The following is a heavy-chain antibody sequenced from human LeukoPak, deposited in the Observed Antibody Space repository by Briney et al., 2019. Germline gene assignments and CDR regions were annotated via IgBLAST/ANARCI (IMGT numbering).Heavy chain of an antibody. CDR3: AKDQSYVYYYYGMDV. Sequence: GGSLRLSCVASGLTFSSHAMTWVRQTPGKGLEWVSGITGSGATTYYADSVKGRFTISRDNSRNTLYLQMNNLRAEDTAVYYCAKDQSYVYYYYGMDVWGQGTTVTVSS. CDR2: ITGSGATT. D-gene: IGHD3-16*01. V-gene: IGHV3-23*01. J-gene: IGHJ6*02. CDR1: GLTFSSHA.